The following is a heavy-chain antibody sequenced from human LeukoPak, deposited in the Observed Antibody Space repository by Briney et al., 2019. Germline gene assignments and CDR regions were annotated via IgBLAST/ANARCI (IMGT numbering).Heavy chain of an antibody. J-gene: IGHJ4*02. CDR2: INHSGST. V-gene: IGHV4-34*01. D-gene: IGHD3-22*01. CDR3: ARGQNYDPYFDY. CDR1: GGSFSGYY. Sequence: SETLSLTCAVYGGSFSGYYWSWIRQPPGKGLEWIGEINHSGSTNYNPSLKSRVTISVDTSKNQFSLKLSSVTAADTAVYYCARGQNYDPYFDYWGQGTLVTVSS.